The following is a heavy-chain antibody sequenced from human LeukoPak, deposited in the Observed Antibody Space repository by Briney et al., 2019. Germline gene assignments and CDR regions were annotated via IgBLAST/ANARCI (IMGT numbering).Heavy chain of an antibody. CDR2: IKQDGSEK. D-gene: IGHD6-19*01. CDR3: ARDLTIAVTGY. CDR1: GFTFSSYW. Sequence: GGSLRLSCAASGFTFSSYWMSWVRQAPEKGLEWVANIKQDGSEKYYVDSVKGRFTISRDNAKNSLYLQMNSLRAEDTAVYYCARDLTIAVTGYWGQGTLVTVSS. V-gene: IGHV3-7*01. J-gene: IGHJ4*02.